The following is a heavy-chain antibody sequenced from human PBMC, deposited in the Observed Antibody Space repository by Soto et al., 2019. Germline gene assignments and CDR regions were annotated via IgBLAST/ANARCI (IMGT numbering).Heavy chain of an antibody. CDR2: IIPIFPTP. J-gene: IGHJ6*02. CDR3: AREKTRQQLAATHIYATAL. CDR1: GGTFGNSA. V-gene: IGHV1-69*12. Sequence: QVQLEQSGAAVKKPGSSVTVSCKASGGTFGNSAISWVRQAPGQGLEWMGGIIPIFPTPDYAQTFQGRVTITADESTSTADTQVTSLTTQATAVYQCAREKTRQQLAATHIYATALWGPGTTATFS. D-gene: IGHD3-3*02.